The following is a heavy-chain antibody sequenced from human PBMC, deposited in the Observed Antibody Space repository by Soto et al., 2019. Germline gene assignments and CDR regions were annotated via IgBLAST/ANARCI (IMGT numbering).Heavy chain of an antibody. V-gene: IGHV4-30-4*01. CDR3: AVTVNLLYGMDV. CDR2: IYYSGSI. D-gene: IGHD4-17*01. J-gene: IGHJ6*02. Sequence: PSETLSLTCTVSGGSISSGDYYWSWIRQPPGKGLEWIGYIYYSGSIYYNPSLKSRVTISVDTSKNQFSLKLISVTAADTAVYYCAVTVNLLYGMDVWGQGTTVSVSS. CDR1: GGSISSGDYY.